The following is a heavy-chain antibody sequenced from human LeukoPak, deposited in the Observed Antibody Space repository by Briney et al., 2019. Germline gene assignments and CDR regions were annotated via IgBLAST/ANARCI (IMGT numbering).Heavy chain of an antibody. CDR1: GFTFSSYA. V-gene: IGHV3-23*01. CDR3: AKRYCSSTSCYVDY. Sequence: PSGGSLRLSCAASGFTFSSYAMSWVRQAPGKGLEWVSAISGSGGSTYYADPVKGRFTISRDNSKNTLYLQMNSLRAEDTAVYYCAKRYCSSTSCYVDYWGQGTLVTVSS. J-gene: IGHJ4*02. CDR2: ISGSGGST. D-gene: IGHD2-2*01.